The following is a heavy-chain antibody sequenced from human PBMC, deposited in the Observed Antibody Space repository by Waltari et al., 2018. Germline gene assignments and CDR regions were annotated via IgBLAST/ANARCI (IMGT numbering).Heavy chain of an antibody. J-gene: IGHJ4*01. Sequence: QVQLQEGGAGLLKPSDSLSVTCAVYGGTFSDEYWNWISQPPGKGREGLGASNHSGSPHHTRVLKGRVTISAVTSKHQSPLKLRSVTAADTAVYYSARGLGIAARRTNFAYWGHGTLVTVSS. CDR2: SNHSGSP. CDR3: ARGLGIAARRTNFAY. D-gene: IGHD6-6*01. V-gene: IGHV4-34*01. CDR1: GGTFSDEY.